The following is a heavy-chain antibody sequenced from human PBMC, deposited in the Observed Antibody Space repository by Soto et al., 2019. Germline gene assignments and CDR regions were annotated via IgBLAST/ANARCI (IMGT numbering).Heavy chain of an antibody. J-gene: IGHJ5*02. CDR2: IKQDGSEK. CDR1: GFTFSSYW. CDR3: ARSGIREGNWFDP. Sequence: GGSLRLSCAASGFTFSSYWMSWVRQAPGKGLEWVANIKQDGSEKYYVDSVKGRFTISRDNAKNSLYLQMNSLRAEDTAVYYCARSGIREGNWFDPWGQGTLVTVSS. D-gene: IGHD1-20*01. V-gene: IGHV3-7*01.